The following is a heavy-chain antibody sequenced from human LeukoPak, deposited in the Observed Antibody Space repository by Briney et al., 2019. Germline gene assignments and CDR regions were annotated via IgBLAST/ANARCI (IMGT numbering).Heavy chain of an antibody. V-gene: IGHV3-48*03. D-gene: IGHD3-22*01. CDR3: ARDNYDSSGYYFD. Sequence: GGSLRLSCEASGFTFSSYEMYWVRQAPGKGLEWVSYISSSGSTTHYADSVKGRFTISRDNAKNSLYLQMNSLRAEDTAVYYCARDNYDSSGYYFDWGQGTLVTVSS. CDR2: ISSSGSTT. J-gene: IGHJ4*02. CDR1: GFTFSSYE.